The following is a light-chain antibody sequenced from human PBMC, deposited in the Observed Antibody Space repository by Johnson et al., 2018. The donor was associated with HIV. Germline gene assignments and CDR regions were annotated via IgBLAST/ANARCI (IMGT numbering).Light chain of an antibody. Sequence: QSALTQPPSVSAAPGQKVTISCSGSSPNIGNNYVSWYQQLPGTAPKLLIYDNNKRPSGIPDRFSGSKSGTSATLGITGLPTGDEADYYCGTWYSSLSAGLYVFGTGTKVTVL. CDR3: GTWYSSLSAGLYV. CDR2: DNN. J-gene: IGLJ1*01. CDR1: SPNIGNNY. V-gene: IGLV1-51*01.